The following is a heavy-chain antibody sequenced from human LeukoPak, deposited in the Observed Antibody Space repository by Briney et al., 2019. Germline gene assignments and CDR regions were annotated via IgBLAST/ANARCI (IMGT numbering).Heavy chain of an antibody. J-gene: IGHJ4*02. CDR1: GGTFSSYT. D-gene: IGHD5/OR15-5a*01. V-gene: IGHV1-69*02. Sequence: SVKVSCKASGGTFSSYTISWVRQAPGQGLEWMGRIIPILGIANYAQKFQGRVTITADKSTSTAYMELSSLRSEDTAVYYCAQTAHSVPMGSRRDDYWGQGTLVTVSS. CDR2: IIPILGIA. CDR3: AQTAHSVPMGSRRDDY.